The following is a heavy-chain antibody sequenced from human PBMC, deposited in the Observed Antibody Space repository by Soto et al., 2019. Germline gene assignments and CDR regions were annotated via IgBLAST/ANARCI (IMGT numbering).Heavy chain of an antibody. CDR1: GVTFSSYA. V-gene: IGHV1-69*06. D-gene: IGHD2-2*01. CDR3: ARGLQLLGRGPYGMDV. CDR2: IIPIFGTA. J-gene: IGHJ6*02. Sequence: ASVKVSCKASGVTFSSYAISWVRQAPGQGLEWMGGIIPIFGTANYAQKFQGRVTITADKSTSTAYMELSSLRSEDTAVYYCARGLQLLGRGPYGMDVWGQGTTVTVSS.